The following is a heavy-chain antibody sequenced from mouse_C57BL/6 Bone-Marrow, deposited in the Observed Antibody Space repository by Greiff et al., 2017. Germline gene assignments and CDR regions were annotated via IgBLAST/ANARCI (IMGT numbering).Heavy chain of an antibody. CDR1: GYTFTSYW. Sequence: VQLQQPGAELVMPGASVKLSCKASGYTFTSYWMHWVKQRPGQGLEWIGEIDPSDSYTNYNQKFKGKSTLTVDKSSSTAYMQLSSLTSEDSAVYYGARSRPYAMYDWGQGTSVTVSS. J-gene: IGHJ4*01. CDR3: ARSRPYAMYD. V-gene: IGHV1-69*01. CDR2: IDPSDSYT.